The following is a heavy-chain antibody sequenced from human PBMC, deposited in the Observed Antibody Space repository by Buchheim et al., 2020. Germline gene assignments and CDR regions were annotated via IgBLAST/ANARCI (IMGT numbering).Heavy chain of an antibody. V-gene: IGHV3-49*03. CDR2: IRSKAYGGTT. J-gene: IGHJ4*02. CDR1: GFTFGDYA. CDR3: TRGGGDCSGGSCYRSPYY. D-gene: IGHD2-15*01. Sequence: EVQLVESGGGLVQPGQSLRLSCTASGFTFGDYAMSWFRQAPGKGLEWVGFIRSKAYGGTTEYAASVKGRFTISRDDSKSIAYLQMNSLKTEDTAVYYCTRGGGDCSGGSCYRSPYYWGQGTL.